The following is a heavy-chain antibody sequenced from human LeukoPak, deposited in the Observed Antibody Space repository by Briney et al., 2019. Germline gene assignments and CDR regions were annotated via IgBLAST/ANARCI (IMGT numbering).Heavy chain of an antibody. Sequence: ASVKVSCKASGYTFTVCYMHWVRQAPGQGLEWMGWINPNSGGTNYAQKFQGRVTMTRDTSISTAYMELSRLRPDDTAVYYCARDREMATILATDAFDIWGQGTMVTVSS. CDR3: ARDREMATILATDAFDI. V-gene: IGHV1-2*02. CDR2: INPNSGGT. D-gene: IGHD5-24*01. J-gene: IGHJ3*02. CDR1: GYTFTVCY.